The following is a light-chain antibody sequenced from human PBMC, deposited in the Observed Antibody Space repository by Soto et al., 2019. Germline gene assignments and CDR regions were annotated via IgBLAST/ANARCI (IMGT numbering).Light chain of an antibody. CDR2: AAS. J-gene: IGKJ1*01. V-gene: IGKV3-20*01. CDR3: QQYGNSPKT. CDR1: QSVNSN. Sequence: ETVITQSPAILSVSPGERAALSCRASQSVNSNLAWYQQKPGQAPRLLIYAASSRATGIPDRFSGSGSGTDFTLTISRLEPEDFAVYYCQQYGNSPKTFGQGTKVDIK.